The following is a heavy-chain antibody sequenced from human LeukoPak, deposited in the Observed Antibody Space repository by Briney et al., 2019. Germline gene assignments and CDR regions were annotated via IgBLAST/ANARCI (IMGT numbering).Heavy chain of an antibody. J-gene: IGHJ4*02. CDR1: GFTFSSYA. V-gene: IGHV3-30*04. D-gene: IGHD3-10*01. Sequence: GRSLRLSCAASGFTFSSYAMHWVRQAPGKGLGWGAVISYDGSNKYYADSVKGRFTISRDNSKTTLYLQMNSLRAEDTAVYYCARVYSHYGSGSYYNGYFDYWGQGTLVTVSS. CDR2: ISYDGSNK. CDR3: ARVYSHYGSGSYYNGYFDY.